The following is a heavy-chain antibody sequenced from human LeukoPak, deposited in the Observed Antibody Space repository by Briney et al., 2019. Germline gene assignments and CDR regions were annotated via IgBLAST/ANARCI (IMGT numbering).Heavy chain of an antibody. V-gene: IGHV3-11*01. J-gene: IGHJ4*02. CDR1: GFTFSDYY. CDR2: IISSGSNI. D-gene: IGHD5-18*01. Sequence: GGSLRLSCAASGFTFSDYYTSWIRLAAGKWREWVSYIISSGSNIYYAHCVKGVFPISRDNAKHSLYLQMNSLRAEDTAVYYCARSRYSYGYPLFAYWGQGTLVPVPS. CDR3: ARSRYSYGYPLFAY.